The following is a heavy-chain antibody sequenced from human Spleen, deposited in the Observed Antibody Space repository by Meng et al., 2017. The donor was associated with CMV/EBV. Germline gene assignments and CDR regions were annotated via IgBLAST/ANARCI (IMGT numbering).Heavy chain of an antibody. V-gene: IGHV1-2*02. CDR3: ARDIVGATTYYYGMDV. J-gene: IGHJ6*02. CDR2: INPNSGGT. Sequence: ASVKVSCKASGYTFTGYYMYWVRQAPGQGLECMGWINPNSGGTEYAQKFQGRVTMTRDTSISTAYIELSRLRSDDTAVYYCARDIVGATTYYYGMDVWGQGTTVTVSS. D-gene: IGHD1-26*01. CDR1: GYTFTGYY.